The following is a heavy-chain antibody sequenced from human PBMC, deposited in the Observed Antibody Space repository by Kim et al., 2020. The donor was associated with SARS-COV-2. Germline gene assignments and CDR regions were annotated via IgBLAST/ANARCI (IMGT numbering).Heavy chain of an antibody. CDR3: TRDPDYSKGASFDY. D-gene: IGHD4-4*01. Sequence: ADSVKGRFTSSTDKSKNMMYLQMNSLRAEDTAVYYCTRDPDYSKGASFDYWGRGTLVTVSS. V-gene: IGHV3-74*01. J-gene: IGHJ4*02.